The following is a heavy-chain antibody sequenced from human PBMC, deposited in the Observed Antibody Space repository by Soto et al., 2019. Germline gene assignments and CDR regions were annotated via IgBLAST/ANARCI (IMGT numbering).Heavy chain of an antibody. J-gene: IGHJ3*02. Sequence: GASVKVSCKASGYTFTSYYMHWVRQAPGQGLEWMGIINPSGGSTSYAQKFQGRVTMTRDTSTSTVYMEPSSLRSEDTAVYYCARGFGTQTYYYSWSRYYYAFDIWGQGTMVTVSS. CDR3: ARGFGTQTYYYSWSRYYYAFDI. CDR1: GYTFTSYY. V-gene: IGHV1-46*01. CDR2: INPSGGST. D-gene: IGHD3-3*01.